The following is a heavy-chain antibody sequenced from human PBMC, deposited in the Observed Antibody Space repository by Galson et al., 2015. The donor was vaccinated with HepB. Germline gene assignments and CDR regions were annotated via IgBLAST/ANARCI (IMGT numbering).Heavy chain of an antibody. CDR2: ISYDGSNK. V-gene: IGHV3-30*04. D-gene: IGHD1-14*01. Sequence: SLRLSCAASGFTFSSYAMHWVRQAPGKGLEWVAVISYDGSNKYYADSVKGRFTISRDNSKNTLYLQMNSLRAEDTAVYYCAREFEVVYHLETFDIWGQGTMVTVSS. CDR1: GFTFSSYA. CDR3: AREFEVVYHLETFDI. J-gene: IGHJ3*02.